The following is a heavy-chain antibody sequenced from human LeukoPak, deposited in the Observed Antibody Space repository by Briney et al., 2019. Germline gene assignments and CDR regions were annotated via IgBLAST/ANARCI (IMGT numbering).Heavy chain of an antibody. Sequence: GGSLRLSCAASGFTFSSYAMSWVRQAPGKGLEWVSAFSVRGGSTYYADSVKGRFTISRDNSKNTLYLQMNSLRAEDTAVYYCARSGFNRFDYWGQGTLVTVSS. D-gene: IGHD5-24*01. J-gene: IGHJ4*02. CDR3: ARSGFNRFDY. CDR2: FSVRGGST. V-gene: IGHV3-23*01. CDR1: GFTFSSYA.